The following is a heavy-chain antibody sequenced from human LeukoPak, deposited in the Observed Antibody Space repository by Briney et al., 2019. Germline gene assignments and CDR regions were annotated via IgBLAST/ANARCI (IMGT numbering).Heavy chain of an antibody. CDR1: GYTFTTYD. D-gene: IGHD3-16*01. J-gene: IGHJ3*02. CDR3: ARGERLGPDI. V-gene: IGHV1-8*01. Sequence: ASVKVSCKASGYTFTTYDINWVRQATGQGLEWLGWMNPNIGNTGYSQNFQGRVTMTRNTSISTAYMELTSLRSEDTAVYYCARGERLGPDIWGQGTMVTVSS. CDR2: MNPNIGNT.